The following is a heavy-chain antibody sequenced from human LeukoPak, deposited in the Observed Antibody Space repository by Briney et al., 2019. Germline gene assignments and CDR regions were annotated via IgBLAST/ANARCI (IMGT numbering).Heavy chain of an antibody. CDR2: IYYSGST. J-gene: IGHJ4*02. CDR1: GGSISSYY. Sequence: SETLSLTCTVSGGSISSYYWGWIRQPPGKRLEWIGSIYYSGSTNYNPSLKSRVTISIDMSKTQFSLKLSSVTAADTAVYYCARDGCSTGSCYSNYFDYWGQGTLVTVSS. D-gene: IGHD2-15*01. V-gene: IGHV4-59*01. CDR3: ARDGCSTGSCYSNYFDY.